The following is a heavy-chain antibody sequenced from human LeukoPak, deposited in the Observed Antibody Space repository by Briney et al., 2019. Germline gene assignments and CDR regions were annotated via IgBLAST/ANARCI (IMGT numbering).Heavy chain of an antibody. CDR2: INHSGSP. D-gene: IGHD3-3*01. J-gene: IGHJ6*02. V-gene: IGHV4-34*01. Sequence: SETLSFTCAVCGGSFSDNYWNWIRRPPGKGLERSGEINHSGSPNDDPSHESRVTISLDTSKNHFSLKVSSVTAADTAVYYCARGGVLRFLEWLLPERYYYGMDVWGQGTTVTVSS. CDR3: ARGGVLRFLEWLLPERYYYGMDV. CDR1: GGSFSDNY.